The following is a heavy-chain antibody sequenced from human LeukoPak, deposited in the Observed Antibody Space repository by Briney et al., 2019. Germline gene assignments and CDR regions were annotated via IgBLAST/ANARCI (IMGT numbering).Heavy chain of an antibody. CDR3: AKDTVDTAMVLDY. Sequence: SGGSLRLSCAASGFTFSSYAMSWVRQAPGKGLEWVSAISGSGGSTYYADSVKGRITISRDNSKNTLYLQMNSLRAEDTAVYYCAKDTVDTAMVLDYWGQGTLVTVSS. CDR1: GFTFSSYA. V-gene: IGHV3-23*01. D-gene: IGHD5-18*01. CDR2: ISGSGGST. J-gene: IGHJ4*02.